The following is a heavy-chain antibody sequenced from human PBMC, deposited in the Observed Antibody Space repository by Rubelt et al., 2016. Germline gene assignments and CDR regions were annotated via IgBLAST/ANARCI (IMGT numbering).Heavy chain of an antibody. CDR2: IYYSGST. V-gene: IGHV4-39*07. J-gene: IGHJ5*02. CDR1: GGSISSSSYY. D-gene: IGHD3-10*01. CDR3: ARAGGSGSHPWGWFDP. Sequence: QLQLQESGPGLVKPSETLSLTCTVSGGSISSSSYYWGWIRQPPGKGLEWIGSIYYSGSTYYNPSLKSRVTISVDTAKNQFSLKLSSVTAADTAVYYCARAGGSGSHPWGWFDPWGQGTLVTVSS.